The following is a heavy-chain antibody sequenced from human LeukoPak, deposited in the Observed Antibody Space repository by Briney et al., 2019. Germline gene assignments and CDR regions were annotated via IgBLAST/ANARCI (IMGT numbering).Heavy chain of an antibody. CDR1: GFTFSSYA. CDR3: AKVSGGDSSGYYFFPYNWFDP. D-gene: IGHD3-22*01. V-gene: IGHV3-23*01. J-gene: IGHJ5*02. Sequence: GGSLRLSCAASGFTFSSYAMSWVRQAPGKGLEWVSAISGSGGSTYYADSVKGRFTISRDNSKNTLYLQMNSLRAEDTAVYYCAKVSGGDSSGYYFFPYNWFDPWGQGTLVTVSS. CDR2: ISGSGGST.